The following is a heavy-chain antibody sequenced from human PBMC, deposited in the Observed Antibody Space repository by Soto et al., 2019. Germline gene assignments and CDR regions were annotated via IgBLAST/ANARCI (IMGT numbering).Heavy chain of an antibody. CDR1: GGSISSGGYY. Sequence: SETLSLTCTVSGGSISSGGYYWSWIRQHPGKGLEWIGYIYYSGSTYYNPSLKSRVTISVDTSKNQFSLKLSSVTAADTAVYYCARDHGRGVATIAYWGQGTLVTVSS. CDR2: IYYSGST. J-gene: IGHJ4*02. D-gene: IGHD5-12*01. CDR3: ARDHGRGVATIAY. V-gene: IGHV4-31*03.